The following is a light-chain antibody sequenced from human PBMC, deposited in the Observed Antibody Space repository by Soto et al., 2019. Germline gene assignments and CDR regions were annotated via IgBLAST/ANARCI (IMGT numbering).Light chain of an antibody. CDR1: QSVTVNS. Sequence: EILLTQSPSTLSLSPGEGVTLSCRASQSVTVNSLAWYQQKPGQAPRLLIYGASSRATGIPNRVSGSGSGTDFSLTISRLAPEDFAVYYCQQYGSSPRTFGQGTKLEIK. CDR3: QQYGSSPRT. J-gene: IGKJ2*01. V-gene: IGKV3-20*01. CDR2: GAS.